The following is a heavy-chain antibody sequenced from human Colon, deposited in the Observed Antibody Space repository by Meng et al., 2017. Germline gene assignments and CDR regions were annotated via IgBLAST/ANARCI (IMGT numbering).Heavy chain of an antibody. CDR3: AASGSNLARNLHQ. Sequence: ASVKVSCKASGYTFTSYYMHGVRQAPGQGREWMGIINPSGGNTGYPQKFQGRVTMTRDTSTSTVYMELSSLTSEDTAVYYCAASGSNLARNLHQWGQGTLVTVSS. CDR1: GYTFTSYY. D-gene: IGHD1-26*01. J-gene: IGHJ4*02. CDR2: INPSGGNT. V-gene: IGHV1-46*01.